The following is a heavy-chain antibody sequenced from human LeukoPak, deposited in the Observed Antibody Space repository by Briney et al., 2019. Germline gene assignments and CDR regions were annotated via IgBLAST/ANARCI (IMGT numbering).Heavy chain of an antibody. CDR2: ISYDGSNK. D-gene: IGHD3-10*01. Sequence: PGRSLRLSCAASGXTFSSYGMHWVRQAPGKGLEWVAVISYDGSNKYYADSVKGRFTISRDNSKNTLYLQMNSLRAEDTALYYCAKVVLWFGGPISTHFDYWGQGTLVTVSS. V-gene: IGHV3-30*18. J-gene: IGHJ4*02. CDR3: AKVVLWFGGPISTHFDY. CDR1: GXTFSSYG.